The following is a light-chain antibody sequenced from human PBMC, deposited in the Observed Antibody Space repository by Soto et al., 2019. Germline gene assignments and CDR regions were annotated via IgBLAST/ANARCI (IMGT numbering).Light chain of an antibody. CDR3: SSYAGSNTLV. V-gene: IGLV2-14*03. J-gene: IGLJ1*01. CDR2: NVN. CDR1: SSDIGGYNF. Sequence: QSALTQPASVSGSPRQSITISCTGTSSDIGGYNFVSWYQQHPGKAPKLMIYNVNNRPSGFSSRFAGSKSGNTASLTISGLQAEDEADYYCSSYAGSNTLVFGAGTKVTVL.